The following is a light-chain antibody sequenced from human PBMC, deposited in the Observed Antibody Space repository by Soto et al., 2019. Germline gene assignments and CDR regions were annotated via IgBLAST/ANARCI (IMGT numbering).Light chain of an antibody. CDR1: SSDVGGYNF. Sequence: QSALTQPPSASGSPGQSVTISCTGTSSDVGGYNFVSWYQQHPGKAPKLIIYEVTKRPSGVPDRFSGSKSGNTASLTISGLQAEDEGDYYCSSYTTSNTLVFGTGTKVTVL. CDR2: EVT. V-gene: IGLV2-8*01. CDR3: SSYTTSNTLV. J-gene: IGLJ1*01.